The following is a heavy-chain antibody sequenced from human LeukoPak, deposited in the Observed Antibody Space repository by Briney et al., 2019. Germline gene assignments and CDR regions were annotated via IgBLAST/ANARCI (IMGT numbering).Heavy chain of an antibody. D-gene: IGHD3-16*02. CDR2: INPNSGGT. CDR3: ARDREVILYYFDY. V-gene: IGHV1-2*02. CDR1: GYTFTGYY. J-gene: IGHJ4*02. Sequence: ASVKVSCKASGYTFTGYYMHWVRQAPGQGLEWMGWINPNSGGTNYAQKFQGRVTMTRDTSISTAYMELSRLRSDDTAVYYCARDREVILYYFDYWGQGTLVTVSS.